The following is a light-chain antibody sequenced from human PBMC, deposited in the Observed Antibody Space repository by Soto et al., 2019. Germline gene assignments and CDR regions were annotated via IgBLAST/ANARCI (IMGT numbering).Light chain of an antibody. J-gene: IGLJ3*02. CDR1: SSDVGAYNY. V-gene: IGLV2-14*01. CDR3: SSYTATDTLWV. Sequence: QSVLTQPASVSGSPGQSITISCTGTSSDVGAYNYVSWYQQHPAKAPKLIISEVSDRPSGVSDRFSGSKSGNTASLTISGLQAEDEADYFCSSYTATDTLWVFGGGTKLTVL. CDR2: EVS.